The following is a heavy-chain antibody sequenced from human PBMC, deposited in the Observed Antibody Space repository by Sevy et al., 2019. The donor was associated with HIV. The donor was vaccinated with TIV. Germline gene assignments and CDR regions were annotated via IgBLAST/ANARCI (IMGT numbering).Heavy chain of an antibody. D-gene: IGHD3-10*01. CDR1: GFTFSSYG. CDR3: AKDLSYLGSGGAFDI. Sequence: GGSLRLSCAASGFTFSSYGMHWVRQAPGKGLEWVAVIWYDGSNKYYADSVKGRFTISRDNSKNTLYLQMNSLRAEDTAVYYCAKDLSYLGSGGAFDIWGQGTMVTVSS. CDR2: IWYDGSNK. V-gene: IGHV3-33*06. J-gene: IGHJ3*02.